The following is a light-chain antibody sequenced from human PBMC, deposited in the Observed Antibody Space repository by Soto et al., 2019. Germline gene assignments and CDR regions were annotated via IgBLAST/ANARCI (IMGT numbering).Light chain of an antibody. CDR3: QSYDSSVSGWV. CDR2: ANN. CDR1: RSNIGAGYD. V-gene: IGLV1-40*01. Sequence: QSVLTQPPSVSGAPGQRVTISCTGSRSNIGAGYDVHWYQQLPGTAPKLLIYANNNRPSGVPDRFSGSKSATSASLAITGLQAEDEADYYCQSYDSSVSGWVFGGGTKLTVL. J-gene: IGLJ3*02.